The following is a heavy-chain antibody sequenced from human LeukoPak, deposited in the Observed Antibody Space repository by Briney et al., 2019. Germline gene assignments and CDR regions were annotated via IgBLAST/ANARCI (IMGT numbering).Heavy chain of an antibody. CDR3: AREAGTSSNWFDP. Sequence: GESLRLSCATPGHTLDDYAGPRGRRTPGKGLGWDSRINSDGSSTSYADSVKGRFTISRDNAKNTLYLQMNSLRAEDTAVYYCAREAGTSSNWFDPWGQGTLVTVSS. J-gene: IGHJ5*02. V-gene: IGHV3-74*01. D-gene: IGHD6-19*01. CDR2: INSDGSST. CDR1: GHTLDDYA.